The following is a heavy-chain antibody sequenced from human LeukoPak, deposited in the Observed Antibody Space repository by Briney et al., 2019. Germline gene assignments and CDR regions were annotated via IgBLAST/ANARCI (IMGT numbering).Heavy chain of an antibody. V-gene: IGHV1-2*02. D-gene: IGHD5-18*01. J-gene: IGHJ4*02. CDR2: INPNSGGT. CDR3: ARGVERGYSYGKGVGTDY. CDR1: GYTFTGYY. Sequence: GASVKVSCKASGYTFTGYYMHWVRQAPGQGLEWMGWINPNSGGTNYAQKFQGRVTMTRDTSISTAYMELGRLRSDDTAVYYCARGVERGYSYGKGVGTDYWGQGTLVTVSS.